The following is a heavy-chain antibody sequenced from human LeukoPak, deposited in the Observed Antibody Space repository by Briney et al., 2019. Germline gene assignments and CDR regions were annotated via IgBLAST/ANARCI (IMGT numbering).Heavy chain of an antibody. Sequence: SETLSLTCAVSGGSISSSNWWSWVRQPPGKGLEWIGEIYHSGSTNYNPSLKSRVIISVDKSKNQFSLKLSSVTAADTAVYYCARRRWLQLVGTFDIWGKGTMVTVSS. CDR1: GGSISSSNW. J-gene: IGHJ3*02. CDR2: IYHSGST. V-gene: IGHV4-4*02. CDR3: ARRRWLQLVGTFDI. D-gene: IGHD5-24*01.